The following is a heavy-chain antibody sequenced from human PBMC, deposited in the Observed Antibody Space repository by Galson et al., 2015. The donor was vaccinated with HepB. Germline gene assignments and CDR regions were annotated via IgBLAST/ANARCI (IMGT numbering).Heavy chain of an antibody. Sequence: SLRLSCAASGFTFSSYSMNWVRQAPGKGLEWVSSISSSSSYIYYADSMKGRFTISRDNAKNSLYLQMNSLRAEDTAVYYCARGDVLDAFDIWGQGTMVTVSS. V-gene: IGHV3-21*01. CDR2: ISSSSSYI. D-gene: IGHD5-24*01. J-gene: IGHJ3*02. CDR3: ARGDVLDAFDI. CDR1: GFTFSSYS.